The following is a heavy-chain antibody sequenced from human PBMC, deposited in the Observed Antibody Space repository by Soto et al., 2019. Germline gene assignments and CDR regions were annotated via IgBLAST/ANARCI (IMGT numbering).Heavy chain of an antibody. V-gene: IGHV1-18*01. CDR1: GYTFTSYG. CDR3: ARVLGEAYYDILTGDY. D-gene: IGHD3-9*01. CDR2: ISAYNGNT. Sequence: GASVKVSCKASGYTFTSYGISWVRQAPGQGLEWMGWISAYNGNTNYAQKLQGRVTMTTDTSTSTAYMELRSLRSDDTAVYYCARVLGEAYYDILTGDYWGQGTLVTVS. J-gene: IGHJ4*02.